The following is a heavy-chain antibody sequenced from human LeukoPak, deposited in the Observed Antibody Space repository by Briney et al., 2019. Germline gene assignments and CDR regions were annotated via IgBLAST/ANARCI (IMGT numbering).Heavy chain of an antibody. CDR3: ATRYGGSHYYYMDV. V-gene: IGHV7-4-1*02. Sequence: ASVKVSCKASGYSFTSFGMNWVRQAPGQGLKWLGWINTNTGNPTYGQGFTGRFVFSMDTSVSTAYLQISSLKAEDTAVYYCATRYGGSHYYYMDVWGKGTTVIVSS. CDR2: INTNTGNP. D-gene: IGHD5-18*01. CDR1: GYSFTSFG. J-gene: IGHJ6*03.